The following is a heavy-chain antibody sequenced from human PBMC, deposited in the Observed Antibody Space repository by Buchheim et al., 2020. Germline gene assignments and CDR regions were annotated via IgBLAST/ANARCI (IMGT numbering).Heavy chain of an antibody. J-gene: IGHJ4*02. CDR1: GFTFDSYS. CDR2: ISSSSSTI. Sequence: EVHLVESGGGLVQPGGSLRLSCAASGFTFDSYSMNWVRQAPGKGLEWISYISSSSSTIYYADSMKGRITIFRDNAKSSLYLQMNSLRAEDTAVYYCARDHHFYDSSGYPDYWCQGTL. CDR3: ARDHHFYDSSGYPDY. V-gene: IGHV3-48*01. D-gene: IGHD3-22*01.